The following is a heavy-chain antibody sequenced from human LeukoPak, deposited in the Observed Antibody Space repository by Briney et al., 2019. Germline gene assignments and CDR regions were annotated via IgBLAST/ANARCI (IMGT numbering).Heavy chain of an antibody. V-gene: IGHV1-69*04. Sequence: GASVKVSCKTSGGTFSTSAITWVRQAPGQGLEWMGRIIPVLNITTYAQRFQGRVTITADTSTSTVYMELSSLRSEETAVYYCARDQGITPPPPYGLDVWGQGTTVIVSS. CDR2: IIPVLNIT. CDR3: ARDQGITPPPPYGLDV. D-gene: IGHD3-10*01. J-gene: IGHJ6*02. CDR1: GGTFSTSA.